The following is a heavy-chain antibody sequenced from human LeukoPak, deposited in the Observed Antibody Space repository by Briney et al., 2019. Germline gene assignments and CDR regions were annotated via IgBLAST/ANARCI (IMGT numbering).Heavy chain of an antibody. CDR1: GGSISSYY. CDR3: ARDRYYDSSGYYDY. V-gene: IGHV4-59*01. Sequence: PSETLSLTFTVSGGSISSYYWSWIRQPPGKGLEWIGYIYYSGSTNYNPSLKSRVTISVDTSKNQFSLKLSSVTAADTAVYYCARDRYYDSSGYYDYWGQGTLVTVSS. D-gene: IGHD3-22*01. CDR2: IYYSGST. J-gene: IGHJ4*02.